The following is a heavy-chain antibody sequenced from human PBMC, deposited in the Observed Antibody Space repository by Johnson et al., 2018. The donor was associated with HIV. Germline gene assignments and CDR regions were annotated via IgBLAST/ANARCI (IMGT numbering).Heavy chain of an antibody. CDR3: TTGAAYYYDSSGYRDAFDI. CDR1: GFTFNNAW. J-gene: IGHJ3*02. Sequence: VQLVESGGGLVKPGGSLRLSCAASGFTFNNAWMSWVRQAPGKGLEWVGRIKSKTDGGTTDYAAHVQGRFTISRDDSKNTLYLQMNSLKTEDTAVYYCTTGAAYYYDSSGYRDAFDIWGQGTMVTVSP. D-gene: IGHD3-22*01. CDR2: IKSKTDGGTT. V-gene: IGHV3-15*01.